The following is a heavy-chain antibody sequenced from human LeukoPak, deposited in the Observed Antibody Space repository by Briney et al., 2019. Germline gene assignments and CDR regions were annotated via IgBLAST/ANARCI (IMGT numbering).Heavy chain of an antibody. D-gene: IGHD2-15*01. CDR3: ARDPTPRYCSGGSCYTHYGVDV. CDR2: ISSSSSYI. CDR1: GFTFSSYT. J-gene: IGHJ6*02. Sequence: GGSLRLSCAASGFTFSSYTMNWVRQAPGKGLEWVSSISSSSSYIYYADSVKGRLTISRDNAKNSLYLQMNSLRAEDTAVYYCARDPTPRYCSGGSCYTHYGVDVWGQGTTVTVSS. V-gene: IGHV3-21*01.